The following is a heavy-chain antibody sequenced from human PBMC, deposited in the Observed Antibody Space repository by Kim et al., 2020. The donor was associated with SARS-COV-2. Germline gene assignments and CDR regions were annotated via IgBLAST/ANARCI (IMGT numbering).Heavy chain of an antibody. CDR3: ARGWAFDI. CDR2: LSTDGSTT. Sequence: GGSLRLSCVVSGFTLSSHWMHWVRQVPGKGLVWVSRLSTDGSTTTYADSVKDRFSISRDNAKNTLYLQMNSLRAEDTAVYYCARGWAFDIWGQGTMVTVSS. CDR1: GFTLSSHW. V-gene: IGHV3-74*01. J-gene: IGHJ3*02. D-gene: IGHD2-15*01.